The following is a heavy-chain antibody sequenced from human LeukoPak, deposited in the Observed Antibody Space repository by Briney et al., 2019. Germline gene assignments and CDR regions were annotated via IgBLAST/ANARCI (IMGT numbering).Heavy chain of an antibody. V-gene: IGHV4-39*01. D-gene: IGHD2-15*01. CDR1: GGSISSDLDY. Sequence: SETLSLTCTVSGGSISSDLDYWGWIRQPPGEGLEWIGNIFYSGTTYYNPSLKSRVTISVDTSKNQFSLKLTSVTAADTAVYYCARRYCSGGSCYYFDYWGQGTLVTVSS. J-gene: IGHJ4*02. CDR2: IFYSGTT. CDR3: ARRYCSGGSCYYFDY.